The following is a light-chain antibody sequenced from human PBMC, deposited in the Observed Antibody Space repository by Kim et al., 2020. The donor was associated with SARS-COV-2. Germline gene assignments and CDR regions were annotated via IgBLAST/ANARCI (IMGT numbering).Light chain of an antibody. CDR1: QGISNS. Sequence: SASVGDRLTLTCRASQGISNSLAWYQQKPGKAPKLLLSATSKLERGVPSRFSGSGSGTTYTLTISSLQPEDFGTYYCQQYYSHPLTFGGGTKVDI. CDR3: QQYYSHPLT. CDR2: ATS. V-gene: IGKV1-NL1*01. J-gene: IGKJ4*01.